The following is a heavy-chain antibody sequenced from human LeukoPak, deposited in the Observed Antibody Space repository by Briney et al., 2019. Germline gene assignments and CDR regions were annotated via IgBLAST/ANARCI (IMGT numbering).Heavy chain of an antibody. J-gene: IGHJ4*02. V-gene: IGHV4-39*07. CDR1: ADSISSSTYY. CDR2: IYYSGST. CDR3: ASSYYDSSGPFDY. Sequence: SETLSLTCTVSADSISSSTYYWGWIRQPPGKGLEWIGSIYYSGSTYYNPSLKSRVTISLDTSKNQFSLKLSSVTAADTAVYYCASSYYDSSGPFDYWGQGTLVTVSS. D-gene: IGHD3-22*01.